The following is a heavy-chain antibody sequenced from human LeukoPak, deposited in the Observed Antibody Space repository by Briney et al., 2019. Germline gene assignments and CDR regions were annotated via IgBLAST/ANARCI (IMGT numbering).Heavy chain of an antibody. J-gene: IGHJ4*02. V-gene: IGHV3-23*01. CDR3: AKGRWLQFGTSYFDY. Sequence: GGSLRLSCAASGFTFSSYATNWVRQAPGKGLEWVSAISGSGGSTYYADSVKGRFTISRDNSKNTLFLQMDSLRAEDTAVYYCAKGRWLQFGTSYFDYWGQGTLVTVSS. CDR2: ISGSGGST. CDR1: GFTFSSYA. D-gene: IGHD5-24*01.